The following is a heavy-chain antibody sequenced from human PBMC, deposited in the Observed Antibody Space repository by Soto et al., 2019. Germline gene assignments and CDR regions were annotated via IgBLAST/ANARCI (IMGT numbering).Heavy chain of an antibody. Sequence: GGSLRLSCAASGFSFSVFGMHWVRQAPGKGLEWVGVVSNDGRSEHYADSVRGRFTVSRDNSKNTLYLQMNSLRPEDTAVYYCAKAITTSSDSTGRGALIDNWGQGALVTVSS. J-gene: IGHJ4*02. D-gene: IGHD3-3*01. V-gene: IGHV3-30*18. CDR1: GFSFSVFG. CDR2: VSNDGRSE. CDR3: AKAITTSSDSTGRGALIDN.